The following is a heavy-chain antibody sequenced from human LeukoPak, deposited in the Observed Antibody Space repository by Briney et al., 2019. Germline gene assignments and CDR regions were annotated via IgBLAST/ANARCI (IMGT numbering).Heavy chain of an antibody. J-gene: IGHJ4*02. CDR1: GFTFGSYS. V-gene: IGHV3-21*04. CDR2: ISSSSSYI. CDR3: ARVETRIAAPTAGAFDY. Sequence: GGSLRLSCPASGFTFGSYSMNWVRQAPGKGLEWVSSISSSSSYIYYADSVKGRFTISRDNAKNSLYLQMNSLRAEDTAVYYCARVETRIAAPTAGAFDYWGQGTLVTVSS. D-gene: IGHD6-6*01.